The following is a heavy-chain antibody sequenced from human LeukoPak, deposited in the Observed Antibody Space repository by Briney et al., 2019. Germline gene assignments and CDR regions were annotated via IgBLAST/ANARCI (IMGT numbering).Heavy chain of an antibody. V-gene: IGHV3-23*01. CDR3: AKGGYCSSTSCYTDYYYYGMDV. CDR1: GFTVSSNY. J-gene: IGHJ6*02. CDR2: ISCSGGST. D-gene: IGHD2-2*02. Sequence: GGSLRLSCAASGFTVSSNYMSWVRQAPGKGLEWVSAISCSGGSTYYADSVKGRFTISRDNSRNTLYLQMNSLRAEDTAVYYCAKGGYCSSTSCYTDYYYYGMDVWGQGTTVTVSS.